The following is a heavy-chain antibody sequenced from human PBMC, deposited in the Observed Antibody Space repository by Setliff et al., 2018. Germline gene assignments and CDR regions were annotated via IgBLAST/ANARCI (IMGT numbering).Heavy chain of an antibody. D-gene: IGHD4-17*01. V-gene: IGHV1-69*13. CDR2: IIPIFGTA. J-gene: IGHJ4*02. Sequence: GASVKVSCKASGGTFSSYAISWVRQDPGQGLEWMGGIIPIFGTANYAQKFQGRVTITADESTSTAYMELSSLRSEDTAVYYCARGGLTYGIFDYWGQGTLVTVSS. CDR1: GGTFSSYA. CDR3: ARGGLTYGIFDY.